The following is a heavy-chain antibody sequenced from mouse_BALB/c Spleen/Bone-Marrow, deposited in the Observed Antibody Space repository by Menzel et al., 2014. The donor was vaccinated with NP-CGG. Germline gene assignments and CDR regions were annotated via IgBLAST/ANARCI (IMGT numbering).Heavy chain of an antibody. CDR2: IYPGDGDT. J-gene: IGHJ4*01. D-gene: IGHD2-1*01. CDR3: ASPYGNSDAMDY. Sequence: QVQLQQSGAELARPGASVKLSCKASGYTFTSYWMQWVKQRPGQGLQWIGAIYPGDGDTRYTQKFRGKATLTADKSSNTAYIQHSSLTSKESAVYFCASPYGNSDAMDYWGQGTSVTVSS. V-gene: IGHV1-87*01. CDR1: GYTFTSYW.